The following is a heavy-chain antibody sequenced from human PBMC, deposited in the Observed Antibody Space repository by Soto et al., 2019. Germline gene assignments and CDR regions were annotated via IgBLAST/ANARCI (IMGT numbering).Heavy chain of an antibody. V-gene: IGHV1-69*08. D-gene: IGHD2-15*01. J-gene: IGHJ5*02. CDR3: ARDDVGYCSGGSGTPPGVHPHNWFDP. CDR2: IIPILGIA. CDR1: GGTFSSYT. Sequence: QVQLVQSGAEVKKPGSSVKVSCKASGGTFSSYTISWVRQAPGQGLEWMGRIIPILGIANYAQKFQGRVTITADKSTSTAAMGLSSLRSEDTAVYYCARDDVGYCSGGSGTPPGVHPHNWFDPWGQGTLVTVSS.